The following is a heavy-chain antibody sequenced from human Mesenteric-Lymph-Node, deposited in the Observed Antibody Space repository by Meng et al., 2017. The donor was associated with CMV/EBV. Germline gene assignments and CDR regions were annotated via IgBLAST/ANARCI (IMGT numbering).Heavy chain of an antibody. CDR1: GDSIGSCNDR. J-gene: IGHJ4*02. CDR3: GRHPPYKPFDF. V-gene: IGHV4-39*01. Sequence: WTVSGDSIGSCNDRWGWIRQPPEKGLEWIGNVYHIENTVYNPSLKSRVTISLDTSKNQFSLRLSSVTAADTAVYYCGRHPPYKPFDFWSQGTLVTVSS. CDR2: VYHIENT. D-gene: IGHD1-14*01.